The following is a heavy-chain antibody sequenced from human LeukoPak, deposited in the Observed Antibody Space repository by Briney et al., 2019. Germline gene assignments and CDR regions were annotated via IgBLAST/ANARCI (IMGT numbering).Heavy chain of an antibody. V-gene: IGHV1-2*02. J-gene: IGHJ4*02. CDR1: GFTFTNYF. CDR3: ARGDALVREVPEYYYDY. Sequence: ASVKVSCKASGFTFTNYFLHWVRHTPGQGLEWMAYINSKTGATTYAQKFLGRVTLTTDTSISTTYMDLGRLTSGDTAVYYCARGDALVREVPEYYYDYWGQGTLVTVSS. D-gene: IGHD3-10*01. CDR2: INSKTGAT.